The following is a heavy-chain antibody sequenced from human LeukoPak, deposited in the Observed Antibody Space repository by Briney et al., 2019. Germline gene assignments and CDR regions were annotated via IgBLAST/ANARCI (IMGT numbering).Heavy chain of an antibody. Sequence: SETLSLTCAVYGGSFSGYYWSWIRQPPGKGLEWIGYIYYSGSTNYNPSLKSRVTISVDTSKNQLSLKLSSVTAADTAVYYCARAYGRNYYYYMDVWGKGTTVTISS. CDR2: IYYSGST. J-gene: IGHJ6*03. V-gene: IGHV4-59*01. CDR3: ARAYGRNYYYYMDV. CDR1: GGSFSGYY. D-gene: IGHD2-8*01.